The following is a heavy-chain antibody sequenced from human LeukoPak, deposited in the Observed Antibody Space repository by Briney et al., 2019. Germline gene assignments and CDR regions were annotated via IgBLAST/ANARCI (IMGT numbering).Heavy chain of an antibody. CDR2: IYSGGST. CDR1: GFTVSSNY. CDR3: ARVNNGLWFGIDY. V-gene: IGHV3-66*01. Sequence: PGGSLRLSCAASGFTVSSNYMSWVRQAPGKGLEWVSVIYSGGSTYYADSVKGRFTISRDNSKNTPYLQMNSLRAEDTAVYYCARVNNGLWFGIDYWGQGTLVTVSS. J-gene: IGHJ4*02. D-gene: IGHD3-10*01.